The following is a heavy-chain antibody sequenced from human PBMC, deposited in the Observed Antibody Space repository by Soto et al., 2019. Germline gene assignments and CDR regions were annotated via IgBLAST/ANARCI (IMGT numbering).Heavy chain of an antibody. J-gene: IGHJ6*03. D-gene: IGHD3-3*01. CDR2: ISSSGSTI. Sequence: PGGSLRLSCAASGFTFSDYYMSWIRQAPGKGLEWVSYISSSGSTIYYADSVKGRFTISRDNAKNSLYLQMNSLRAEDTAVYYCARESITIFGVVHMDVWGKGTTVTVSS. V-gene: IGHV3-11*01. CDR3: ARESITIFGVVHMDV. CDR1: GFTFSDYY.